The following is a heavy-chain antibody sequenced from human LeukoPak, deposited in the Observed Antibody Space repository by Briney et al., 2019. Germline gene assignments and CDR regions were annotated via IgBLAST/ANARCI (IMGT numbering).Heavy chain of an antibody. CDR1: GFTFTSSA. CDR3: AADRYSSSQPPGY. V-gene: IGHV1-58*01. J-gene: IGHJ4*02. Sequence: GASVKVSCKASGFTFTSSAVQWVRQARGQRLEWIGWIVVGSGNTNYAQKFQERVTITRDMSTSTANMELSSLRSEDTAVYYCAADRYSSSQPPGYWGQGTLVTVSS. CDR2: IVVGSGNT. D-gene: IGHD6-13*01.